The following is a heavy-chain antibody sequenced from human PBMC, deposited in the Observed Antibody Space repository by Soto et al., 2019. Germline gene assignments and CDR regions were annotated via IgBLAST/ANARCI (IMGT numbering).Heavy chain of an antibody. CDR2: IWYDGSNK. J-gene: IGHJ6*02. CDR3: ARTNYYDSSGYGFEQFDYYYYGMDV. D-gene: IGHD3-22*01. Sequence: SLRLSCAASGFTFSSYGMHWVRQAPGKGLEWVAVIWYDGSNKYYADSVKGRFTISRDNSKNTLYLQMNSLRAEDTAVYYCARTNYYDSSGYGFEQFDYYYYGMDVWGQGTTVTVSS. V-gene: IGHV3-33*01. CDR1: GFTFSSYG.